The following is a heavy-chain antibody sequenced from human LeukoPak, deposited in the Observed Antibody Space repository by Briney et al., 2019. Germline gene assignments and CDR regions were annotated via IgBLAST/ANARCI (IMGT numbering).Heavy chain of an antibody. CDR2: IIPIFGTA. D-gene: IGHD1-7*01. J-gene: IGHJ5*02. V-gene: IGHV1-69*05. CDR1: GGTFSSYA. Sequence: EASVKVSCKASGGTFSSYAINWVRQAPGQGLEWMGGIIPIFGTANYAQKFQGRVTITTDESTSTAYMELSSLRSEDTAVYYCARHNWNYGWFDPWGQGTLVTVSS. CDR3: ARHNWNYGWFDP.